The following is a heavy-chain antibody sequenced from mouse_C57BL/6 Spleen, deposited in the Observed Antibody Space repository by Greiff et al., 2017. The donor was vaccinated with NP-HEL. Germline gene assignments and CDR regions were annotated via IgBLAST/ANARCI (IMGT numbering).Heavy chain of an antibody. CDR1: GYAFSSYW. V-gene: IGHV1-80*01. CDR3: ARSYYCGSSSWFAY. CDR2: IYPGDGDT. Sequence: VQLQQSGAELVKPGASVKISCKASGYAFSSYWMNWVKQRPGKGLEWIGQIYPGDGDTNYNGKFKGKATLTADKSSSTAYMQLSSLTSEDSAVYFCARSYYCGSSSWFAYWGQGTLVTVSA. J-gene: IGHJ3*01. D-gene: IGHD1-1*01.